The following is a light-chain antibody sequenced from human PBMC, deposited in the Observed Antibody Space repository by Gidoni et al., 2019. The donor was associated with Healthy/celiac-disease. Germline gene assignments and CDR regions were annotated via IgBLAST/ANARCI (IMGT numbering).Light chain of an antibody. CDR2: AAS. CDR1: KSISSY. J-gene: IGKJ2*01. Sequence: DIQMTQSPSSLSASVGDSVTITCRASKSISSYLNWYQLKPGKAPNLLIYAASSLQSGVPSRFSGSGSGTDFTLTISSLQPEDFASYYCQQSYTTPYTFGQGTKLEIK. V-gene: IGKV1-39*01. CDR3: QQSYTTPYT.